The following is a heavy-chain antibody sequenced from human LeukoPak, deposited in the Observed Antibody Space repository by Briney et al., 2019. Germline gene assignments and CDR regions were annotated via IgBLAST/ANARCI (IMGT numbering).Heavy chain of an antibody. J-gene: IGHJ5*02. D-gene: IGHD3-16*01. CDR3: ARGPSGGVDNWFDP. CDR2: IYYSGST. Sequence: PSETLSLTCTVSGGSISSYYWSWIRQPPGQGLEWIGYIYYSGSTNYNPSLKSRVTISVDTSKNQFSLKLSSVTAADTAVYYCARGPSGGVDNWFDPWGQGTLVTVSS. V-gene: IGHV4-59*01. CDR1: GGSISSYY.